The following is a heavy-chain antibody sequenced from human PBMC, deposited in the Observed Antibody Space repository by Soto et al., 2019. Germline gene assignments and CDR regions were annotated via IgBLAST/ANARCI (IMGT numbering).Heavy chain of an antibody. J-gene: IGHJ6*02. CDR3: ARTDRDFYVLDV. Sequence: EVQLVESGGGLVQPGGSLRLSCEASGFTFRNYDMHWARQGTGKGLEWVSGISAAGDPDYADSVEGRFTISRENAQNSFFLQMNSLRVDDTAVYYCARTDRDFYVLDVWGQGTTVIVSS. V-gene: IGHV3-13*05. CDR1: GFTFRNYD. CDR2: ISAAGDP.